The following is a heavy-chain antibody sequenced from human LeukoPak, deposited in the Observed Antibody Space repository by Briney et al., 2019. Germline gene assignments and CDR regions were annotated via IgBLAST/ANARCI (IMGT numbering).Heavy chain of an antibody. J-gene: IGHJ6*02. D-gene: IGHD1-26*01. Sequence: PGGSLRLSCAASGFTFSSYWMSWVRQAPGKGLEWVANIKQDGSEKYYVDSVKGRFTISRDNAKNSLYLQMNSLRAEDTAVYYCARGHRELLPRTYYYYGMDVWGQGTTVTVSS. V-gene: IGHV3-7*01. CDR1: GFTFSSYW. CDR2: IKQDGSEK. CDR3: ARGHRELLPRTYYYYGMDV.